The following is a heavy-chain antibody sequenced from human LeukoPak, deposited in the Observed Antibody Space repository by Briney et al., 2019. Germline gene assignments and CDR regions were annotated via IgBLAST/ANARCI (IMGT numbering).Heavy chain of an antibody. D-gene: IGHD4-17*01. V-gene: IGHV5-51*01. Sequence: GESLKISCKGSGYSFTSYWIGWVRPMPGEGLEWMGIIYSGDSDTRYSPSFQGQVTISADKSISTAYLQWSSLKASDTAMYYCARHNLYGAEDYWGQGTLVTVSS. CDR1: GYSFTSYW. J-gene: IGHJ4*02. CDR2: IYSGDSDT. CDR3: ARHNLYGAEDY.